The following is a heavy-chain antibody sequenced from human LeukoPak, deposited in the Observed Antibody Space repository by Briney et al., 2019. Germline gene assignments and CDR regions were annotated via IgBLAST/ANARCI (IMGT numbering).Heavy chain of an antibody. CDR3: ARDSGSTLYYYYGMDV. CDR1: GYTFTSYG. CDR2: ISAYNGNT. J-gene: IGHJ6*02. V-gene: IGHV1-18*01. D-gene: IGHD1-26*01. Sequence: ASVKVSCKASGYTFTSYGISWVRQAPGQGLEWMGWISAYNGNTNYAQKLQGRVTMTTDTSTSTAYMELRSLRSDDTAVYYCARDSGSTLYYYYGMDVWGQGTTVTVSS.